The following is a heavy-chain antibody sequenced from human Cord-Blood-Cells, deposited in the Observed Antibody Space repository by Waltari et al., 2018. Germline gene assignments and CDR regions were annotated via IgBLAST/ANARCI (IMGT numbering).Heavy chain of an antibody. V-gene: IGHV1-2*04. D-gene: IGHD6-6*01. CDR3: ARDRLAARPHGMDV. Sequence: QVQLVQSGAEVKKPGASVKVSCKASGYTFTGYYMHWVRQAPGQGLEWMGWINPNSGGTNYAQKFQVWGTMTRNTSISTAYMELSRRRSDDTDVYYCARDRLAARPHGMDVWGQGTMVTVSS. CDR2: INPNSGGT. CDR1: GYTFTGYY. J-gene: IGHJ6*02.